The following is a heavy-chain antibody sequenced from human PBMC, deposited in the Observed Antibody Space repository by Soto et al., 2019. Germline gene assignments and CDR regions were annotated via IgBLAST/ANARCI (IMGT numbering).Heavy chain of an antibody. J-gene: IGHJ4*02. V-gene: IGHV3-30*03. Sequence: QEQVVESGGGVVQPGRSLRLSCAGSGFPLSFYVVHWVRQAPGKGLEWVAVVSFDGNNQYYSDFAKGRFTISSDNSKNTVVLQMNSLRPEDTAIYYCAILYVWGSDFDLWGQGTPVTVSS. CDR2: VSFDGNNQ. CDR1: GFPLSFYV. CDR3: AILYVWGSDFDL. D-gene: IGHD3-16*01.